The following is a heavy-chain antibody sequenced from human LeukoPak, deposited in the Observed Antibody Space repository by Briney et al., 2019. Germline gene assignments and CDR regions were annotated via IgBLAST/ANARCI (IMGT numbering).Heavy chain of an antibody. CDR2: INHSGST. CDR3: ARGSNRTTGIAAAGTLYYFDY. Sequence: SETLSLTCAVYGGSFSGYYWSWIRQPPGKGLEWIGEINHSGSTNYNPSLKSRVTISVDTSKNQFSLKLSSVTAADTAVYYCARGSNRTTGIAAAGTLYYFDYWGQGTLVTVSS. J-gene: IGHJ4*02. CDR1: GGSFSGYY. D-gene: IGHD6-13*01. V-gene: IGHV4-34*01.